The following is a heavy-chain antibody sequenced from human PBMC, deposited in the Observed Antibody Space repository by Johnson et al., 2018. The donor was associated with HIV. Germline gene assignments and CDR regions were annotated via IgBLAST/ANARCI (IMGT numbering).Heavy chain of an antibody. V-gene: IGHV3-20*04. CDR2: IDWNGGRQ. J-gene: IGHJ3*02. Sequence: VQLVESGGGVVRPGGSLRLSCAASGFIFDDYGMSWVRQAPGKGLEWVSGIDWNGGRQGYVDSVKGRFTLSRDNAKNSLYLEMNSLRAEDTALYYCARQHNYDSSGQGGGLDIWGQGTMVTVSS. CDR3: ARQHNYDSSGQGGGLDI. D-gene: IGHD3-22*01. CDR1: GFIFDDYG.